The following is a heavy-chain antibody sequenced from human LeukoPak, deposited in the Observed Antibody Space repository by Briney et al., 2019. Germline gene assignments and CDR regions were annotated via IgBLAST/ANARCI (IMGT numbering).Heavy chain of an antibody. V-gene: IGHV4-61*02. D-gene: IGHD3-16*01. CDR3: ARQRYDYGDGPALDY. CDR1: GGSISSGSYY. Sequence: SETLSLTCTVSGGSISSGSYYWSWIRQPAGEGLEWIGRIYTSGSTNYNPSLKSRITISVDTSKNQFSLKLSSVTAADTAVYYCARQRYDYGDGPALDYWGQGTLVTVSS. CDR2: IYTSGST. J-gene: IGHJ4*02.